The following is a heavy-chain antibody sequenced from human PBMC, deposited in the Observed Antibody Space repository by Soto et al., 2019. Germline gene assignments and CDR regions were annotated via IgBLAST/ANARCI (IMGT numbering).Heavy chain of an antibody. CDR3: ARVLHYDSSGYYYYYYYGMDV. V-gene: IGHV3-7*01. D-gene: IGHD3-22*01. CDR1: GFTFSSYA. CDR2: IKQDGSEK. Sequence: GGSLRLSCAASGFTFSSYAMSWVRQAPGKGLEWVANIKQDGSEKYYVDSVKGRFTISRDNAKNSLYLQMNSLRAEDTAVYYCARVLHYDSSGYYYYYYYGMDVWGQGTTVTVSS. J-gene: IGHJ6*02.